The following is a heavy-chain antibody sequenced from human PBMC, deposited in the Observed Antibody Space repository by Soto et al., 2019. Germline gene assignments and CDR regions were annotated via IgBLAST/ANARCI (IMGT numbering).Heavy chain of an antibody. Sequence: QVQLVQSGAEVKRPGSSVKVSCKASGDTFNFYAINWVRQAPGLGLEWMGRVNPIVSMSNYAQKFQGRVTMTANTSTRAPSRERSGLRAADTAIYYCASSYGSGYRAFDYWGQGALVTVSS. D-gene: IGHD3-10*01. CDR1: GDTFNFYA. CDR3: ASSYGSGYRAFDY. V-gene: IGHV1-69*02. CDR2: VNPIVSMS. J-gene: IGHJ4*02.